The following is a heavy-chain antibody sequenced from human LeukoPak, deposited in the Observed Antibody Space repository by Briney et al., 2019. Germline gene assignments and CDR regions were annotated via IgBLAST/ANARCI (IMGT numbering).Heavy chain of an antibody. CDR2: INPNSGDA. D-gene: IGHD1-26*01. V-gene: IGHV1-2*02. Sequence: ASVKISCKGSGYTFTDFYMHWVRQAPGQGLEWMGWINPNSGDANSAQKFQGRVTLTRDTSIDTAYMELRSLRSDDTAVYYCARVAVGEYFDYWGQGTLVTVSS. J-gene: IGHJ4*02. CDR3: ARVAVGEYFDY. CDR1: GYTFTDFY.